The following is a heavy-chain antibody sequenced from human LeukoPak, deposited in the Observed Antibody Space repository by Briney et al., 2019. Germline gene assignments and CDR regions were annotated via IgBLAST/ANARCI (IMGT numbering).Heavy chain of an antibody. Sequence: GGSLRLSCAASGFTFSSYWMHWVRQAPGKGLVWVSRINRGGSSTSYADSVKGRFTISRDNAKNTLYLQMNSLRADDTAVYYCARDRLACTNGVCYSEGFDYWGQGTLVTVSS. V-gene: IGHV3-74*01. CDR3: ARDRLACTNGVCYSEGFDY. CDR2: INRGGSST. CDR1: GFTFSSYW. J-gene: IGHJ4*02. D-gene: IGHD2-8*01.